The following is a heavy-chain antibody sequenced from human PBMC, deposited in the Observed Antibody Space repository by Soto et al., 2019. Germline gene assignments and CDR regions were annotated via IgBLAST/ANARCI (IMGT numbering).Heavy chain of an antibody. J-gene: IGHJ4*02. CDR1: GFTFSSYA. V-gene: IGHV3-23*01. D-gene: IGHD6-19*01. CDR2: ISGSGGST. CDR3: AKDPRPGYSSGWYGSYFDY. Sequence: GSLRLSCAASGFTFSSYAMSWVRQAPGKGLEWVSAISGSGGSTYYADSVKGRFTISRDNSKNTLYLQMNSLRAEDTAVYYCAKDPRPGYSSGWYGSYFDYWGQGTLVTVSS.